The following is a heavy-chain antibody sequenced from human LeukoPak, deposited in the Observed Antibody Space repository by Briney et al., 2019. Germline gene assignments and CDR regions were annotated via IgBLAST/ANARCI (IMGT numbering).Heavy chain of an antibody. CDR1: GFTFSSYA. V-gene: IGHV3-23*01. D-gene: IGHD1-7*01. Sequence: PGASLGLSCAASGFTFSSYAMSWVRQAPGKGLEWVSAISGSGGSTYYADSVKGRFTISRDNSKNTLYLQMNSLRAEDTAVYYCAKDPNYVYYYGMDVWGQGTTVTVSS. CDR3: AKDPNYVYYYGMDV. J-gene: IGHJ6*02. CDR2: ISGSGGST.